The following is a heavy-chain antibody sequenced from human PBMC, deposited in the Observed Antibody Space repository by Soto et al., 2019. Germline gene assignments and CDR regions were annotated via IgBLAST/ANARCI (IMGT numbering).Heavy chain of an antibody. CDR2: ISSSGDT. CDR1: GFTFGSYS. Sequence: GGSLRLSCAAPGFTFGSYSMHWVRQAPGKGLEWVSSISSSGDTYYADSVKGRLTISRDYAKNSLSLQMNSLRAEDTAVYYCAREETAWPLAYGLDVWGQGTTVTVS. CDR3: AREETAWPLAYGLDV. V-gene: IGHV3-21*01. D-gene: IGHD2-21*02. J-gene: IGHJ6*02.